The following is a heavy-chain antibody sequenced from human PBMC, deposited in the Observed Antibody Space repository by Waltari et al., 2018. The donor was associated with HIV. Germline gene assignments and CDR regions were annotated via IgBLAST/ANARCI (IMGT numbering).Heavy chain of an antibody. CDR1: GFTLSSYG. D-gene: IGHD3-9*01. Sequence: QLQLVESGGGVVQPRRSLRLSCAASGFTLSSYGMPWVRQAPGKGLEWVAVISDDGSTTYYADSVKGRFTISRDNSKNTLYLEMNSLRAEDTALYYCAKDRKKIAYYDISTGYLDYWGHGTLVTSSS. V-gene: IGHV3-30*18. CDR2: ISDDGSTT. CDR3: AKDRKKIAYYDISTGYLDY. J-gene: IGHJ4*03.